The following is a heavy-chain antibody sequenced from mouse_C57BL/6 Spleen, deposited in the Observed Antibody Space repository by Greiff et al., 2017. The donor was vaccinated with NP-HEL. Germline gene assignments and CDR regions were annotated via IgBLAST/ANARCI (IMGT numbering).Heavy chain of an antibody. CDR1: GFTFSNYW. J-gene: IGHJ4*01. CDR2: IRLKSDNYAT. Sequence: EVQGVESGGGLVQPGGSMKLSCVASGFTFSNYWMNWVRQSPEKGLEWVAQIRLKSDNYATHYAESVKGRFTISRDDSKSSVYLQMNNLRAEDTGIYYCTPLITTPHMDYWGQGTSVTVSS. D-gene: IGHD1-1*01. CDR3: TPLITTPHMDY. V-gene: IGHV6-3*01.